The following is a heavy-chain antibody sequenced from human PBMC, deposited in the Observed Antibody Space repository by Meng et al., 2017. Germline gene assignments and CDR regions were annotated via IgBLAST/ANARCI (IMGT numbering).Heavy chain of an antibody. D-gene: IGHD1-26*01. CDR3: ARDSGVGGSYNWFDP. J-gene: IGHJ5*02. Sequence: QVQLQESGPGLVKPSQNLSLTCTVSGGSISSGNYYWSWIRQPQGKGLEWIGYIYHSGSTYYNPSLKSRVTISVDTSKNQFSLKLNYVTAADTAVYYCARDSGVGGSYNWFDPWGLGTLVTVSS. CDR2: IYHSGST. CDR1: GGSISSGNYY. V-gene: IGHV4-30-4*01.